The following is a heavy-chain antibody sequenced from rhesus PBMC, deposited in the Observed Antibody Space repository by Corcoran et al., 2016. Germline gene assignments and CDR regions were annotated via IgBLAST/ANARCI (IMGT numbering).Heavy chain of an antibody. CDR2: IDSSGGT. CDR1: GGSISSSY. Sequence: QVQLQESGPGLVKPSETLSLTCAVSGGSISSSYWSWTRQAPGTGLGWIGRIDSSGGTYYYPSLTRRVPLSIDTPKTPVSRKLSSVTAAATAVYYCARRNSNQGDFDYWGQGVLVTVSS. J-gene: IGHJ4*01. V-gene: IGHV4-147*01. D-gene: IGHD4-23*01. CDR3: ARRNSNQGDFDY.